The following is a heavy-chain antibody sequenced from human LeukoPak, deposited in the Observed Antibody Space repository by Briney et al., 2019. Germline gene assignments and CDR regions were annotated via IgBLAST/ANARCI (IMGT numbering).Heavy chain of an antibody. Sequence: PSETLSLTCTVSGGSISSYYWSWIRQPAGKGLGWIGRIYTSGSTNYNPSLKSRVTMSVDTSKNQFSLKLSSVTAADTAVYYCARDGGSGSYSLKWFDPWGQGTLVTVSS. D-gene: IGHD1-26*01. CDR2: IYTSGST. J-gene: IGHJ5*02. V-gene: IGHV4-4*07. CDR3: ARDGGSGSYSLKWFDP. CDR1: GGSISSYY.